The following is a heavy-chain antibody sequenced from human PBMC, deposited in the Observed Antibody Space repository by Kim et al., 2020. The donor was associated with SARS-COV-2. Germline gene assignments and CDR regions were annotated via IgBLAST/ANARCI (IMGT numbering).Heavy chain of an antibody. J-gene: IGHJ4*02. CDR2: T. V-gene: IGHV4-39*01. CDR3: ARLNGLRYFDY. D-gene: IGHD3-9*01. Sequence: TYYHPSLKSRVTISVDTSKNQFSLKLSSVTAADTAVYYCARLNGLRYFDYWGQGTLVTVSS.